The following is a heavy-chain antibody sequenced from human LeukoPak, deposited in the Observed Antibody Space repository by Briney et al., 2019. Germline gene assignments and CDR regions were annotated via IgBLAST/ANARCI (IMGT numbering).Heavy chain of an antibody. J-gene: IGHJ4*02. CDR3: AGGHYPLEY. CDR2: LYPSGST. CDR1: GGSINSGY. D-gene: IGHD1-26*01. V-gene: IGHV4-59*01. Sequence: PSETLSLTCSVSGGSINSGYGSWIRQPPGKGLEWIGLLYPSGSTNYNPSRKRRVTISVDTSRTQFSLKLSSMTAADTAVYYCAGGHYPLEYWGQGTLVTVSS.